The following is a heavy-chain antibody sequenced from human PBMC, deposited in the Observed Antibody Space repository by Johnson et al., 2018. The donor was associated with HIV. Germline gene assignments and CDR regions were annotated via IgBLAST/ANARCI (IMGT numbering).Heavy chain of an antibody. J-gene: IGHJ3*02. CDR1: GFTFSSYW. V-gene: IGHV3-7*01. CDR2: IKQDGSEN. D-gene: IGHD3-22*01. Sequence: VQLVESGGGVVQPGGSLRLSCAASGFTFSSYWMSWVRQAPGKGLEWVANIKQDGSENYYVDSVKGRFPISRENAKNSPDLQRNSLSAEDTAVYYCAREGRHYYDSSGHAFDIWGQGTMVTVSS. CDR3: AREGRHYYDSSGHAFDI.